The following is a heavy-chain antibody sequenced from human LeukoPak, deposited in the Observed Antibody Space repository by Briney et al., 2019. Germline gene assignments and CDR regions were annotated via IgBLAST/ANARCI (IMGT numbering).Heavy chain of an antibody. J-gene: IGHJ4*02. D-gene: IGHD4-23*01. CDR3: ACTYGGLNYFEF. V-gene: IGHV3-74*01. Sequence: GGSLRLTCAASGFTFSSYWMHWVRQAPGEGLVWVSRIKSDGSVTWYADSVKGRFTISRDNSKNTLYLQMNSLRAEDTAVYYCACTYGGLNYFEFWGQGTLVTVSS. CDR1: GFTFSSYW. CDR2: IKSDGSVT.